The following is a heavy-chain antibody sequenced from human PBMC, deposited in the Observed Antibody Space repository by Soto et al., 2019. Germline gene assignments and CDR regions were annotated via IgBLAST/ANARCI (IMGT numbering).Heavy chain of an antibody. J-gene: IGHJ5*01. CDR3: ARDNGESNIDS. V-gene: IGHV4-31*02. D-gene: IGHD2-8*01. CDR1: GGSISSGGYY. CDR2: IYYSGST. Sequence: SETLSLTCTVSGGSISSGGYYWSWIRQHPGKGLEWIGYIYYSGSTYYNPSLKSRVTISVDTSKNQFSLKLSSVTAPDTAMYYCARDNGESNIDSWGQGTLVTVSS.